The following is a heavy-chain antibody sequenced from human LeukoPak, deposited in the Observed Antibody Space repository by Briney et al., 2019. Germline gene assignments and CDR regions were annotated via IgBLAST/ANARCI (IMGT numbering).Heavy chain of an antibody. Sequence: PGGSLSLSCAASGLPFISYGMHWVRQAQGKGLEWVAVISYDGSNKFYADSVKGRFTISRDNSKNTLYLQMNSLRAEDTAVYYCAKESGYFYWYFDLWGRGTLVTVSS. D-gene: IGHD3-3*01. CDR1: GLPFISYG. V-gene: IGHV3-30*18. J-gene: IGHJ2*01. CDR2: ISYDGSNK. CDR3: AKESGYFYWYFDL.